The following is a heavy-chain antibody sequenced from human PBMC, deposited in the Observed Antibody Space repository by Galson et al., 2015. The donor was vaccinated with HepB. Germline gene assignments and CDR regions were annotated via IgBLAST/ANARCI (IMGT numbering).Heavy chain of an antibody. V-gene: IGHV1-46*01. D-gene: IGHD1-14*01. Sequence: SVKVSCKASGYTFTSYYMHWVRQAPGQGLEWMGIINPSGGSTSYAQKFQGRVTMTRDTSTSTVYMELSSLRSEDTAVYYCASGGNHLAAKDYYGMDVWGQGTTVTVSS. CDR2: INPSGGST. J-gene: IGHJ6*02. CDR1: GYTFTSYY. CDR3: ASGGNHLAAKDYYGMDV.